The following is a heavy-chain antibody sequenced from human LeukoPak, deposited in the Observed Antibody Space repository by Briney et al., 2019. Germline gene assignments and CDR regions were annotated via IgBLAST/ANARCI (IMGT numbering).Heavy chain of an antibody. CDR2: IRYDGSNK. CDR1: GFTFSSYG. J-gene: IGHJ3*02. V-gene: IGHV3-30*02. CDR3: AKQGDSSGPRAFDI. D-gene: IGHD3-22*01. Sequence: PGGSLRLSCAASGFTFSSYGMHWVRQAPGKGLEWVAFIRYDGSNKYYADSVKGRFTISRDNSKNTLYLQMNSLRAEDTAAYYCAKQGDSSGPRAFDIRGQGTMVTVSS.